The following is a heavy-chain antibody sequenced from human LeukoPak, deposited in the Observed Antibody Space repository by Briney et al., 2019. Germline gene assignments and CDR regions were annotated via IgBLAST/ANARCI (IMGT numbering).Heavy chain of an antibody. J-gene: IGHJ5*02. CDR1: GFSLSPSGMC. CDR2: IDWDDDK. V-gene: IGHV2-70*11. D-gene: IGHD5-12*01. CDR3: ARMINVDRPNWFDP. Sequence: SGPTLVNPTQTLTLTCTFSGFSLSPSGMCVSWIRLPPGKALEWLARIDWDDDKYYSTSLKTRITISKDTSKNQVVLTMTNMDPVDTATYYCARMINVDRPNWFDPWGQGTLVTVSS.